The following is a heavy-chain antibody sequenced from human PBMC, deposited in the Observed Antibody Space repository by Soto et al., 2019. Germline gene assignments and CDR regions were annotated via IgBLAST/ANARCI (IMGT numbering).Heavy chain of an antibody. V-gene: IGHV4-31*03. CDR3: ATIVAPAAPFDY. J-gene: IGHJ4*02. D-gene: IGHD2-2*01. Sequence: QVQLQESGPGLVKPSQTLSLTCTVSGGSISSGGYYWSWIRQYPGKGLEWIGYIYYSGSTYYNPSLKGRVTMSVGTSKTQFSLKLSSVTAADTAVYSCATIVAPAAPFDYWGEGTLVTVSS. CDR1: GGSISSGGYY. CDR2: IYYSGST.